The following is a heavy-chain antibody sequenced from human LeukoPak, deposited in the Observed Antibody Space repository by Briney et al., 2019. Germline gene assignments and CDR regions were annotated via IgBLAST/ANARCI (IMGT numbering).Heavy chain of an antibody. CDR1: GYTFTGYY. V-gene: IGHV1-2*06. Sequence: ASVKVSCKASGYTFTGYYMHWVRQAPGQGLEWMGRINPNSGGTNDAQKFQGRVTMTRDTSISTAYMELSRLRSDDTAVYYCAREEYCGGDCINYWGQGTLVTVSS. D-gene: IGHD2-21*02. CDR3: AREEYCGGDCINY. J-gene: IGHJ4*02. CDR2: INPNSGGT.